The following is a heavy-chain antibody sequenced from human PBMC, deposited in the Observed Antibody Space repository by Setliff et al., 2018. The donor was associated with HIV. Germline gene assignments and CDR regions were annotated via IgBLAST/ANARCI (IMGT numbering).Heavy chain of an antibody. J-gene: IGHJ3*02. V-gene: IGHV1-2*02. CDR2: INPNSGGT. D-gene: IGHD6-6*01. CDR1: GYIFTGYY. CDR3: ARVYDSSSGAFDI. Sequence: ASVKGSCKASGYIFTGYYMHWVRQAPGQGLEWMGWINPNSGGTNYSQQCQGRVTMTRDTSISTAYMELSRLRSDDTAVYYCARVYDSSSGAFDIWGQGTLVPVSS.